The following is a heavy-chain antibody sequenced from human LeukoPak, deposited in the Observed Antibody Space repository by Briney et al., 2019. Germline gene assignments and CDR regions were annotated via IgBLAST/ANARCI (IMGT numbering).Heavy chain of an antibody. Sequence: SETLSLTCTVSGGSISSYYWSWIRQPAGKGLEWVGRIYTSGSTNYNPSLKSRVTMSVDTSKNQFSLKLSSVTAADTAVYYCARNGAPVVTAITPYYYYMDVWGKGTTVTVSS. CDR1: GGSISSYY. CDR3: ARNGAPVVTAITPYYYYMDV. CDR2: IYTSGST. J-gene: IGHJ6*03. D-gene: IGHD2-21*02. V-gene: IGHV4-4*07.